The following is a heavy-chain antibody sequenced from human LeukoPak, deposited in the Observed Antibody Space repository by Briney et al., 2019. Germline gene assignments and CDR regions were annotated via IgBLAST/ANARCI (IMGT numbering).Heavy chain of an antibody. J-gene: IGHJ5*02. V-gene: IGHV3-7*01. CDR3: ARDRRSYDILTGYLNWFDP. CDR2: IKQDGSEK. Sequence: GGSLRLSCAASGFTFSSYWMSWVRQAPGKGLEWVANIKQDGSEKYYVDSVKGRFTISRDNAKNSLYLQMNSLRAEDTAVYYRARDRRSYDILTGYLNWFDPWGQGTLVTVSS. CDR1: GFTFSSYW. D-gene: IGHD3-9*01.